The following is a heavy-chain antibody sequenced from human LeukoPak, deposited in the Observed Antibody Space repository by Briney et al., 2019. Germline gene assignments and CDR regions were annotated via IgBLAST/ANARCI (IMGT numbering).Heavy chain of an antibody. D-gene: IGHD1-7*01. CDR3: ARRWNYGRNYYIDV. CDR1: GESFSNYY. J-gene: IGHJ6*03. CDR2: INDSGTI. V-gene: IGHV4-34*01. Sequence: SSETLSLTCAVYGESFSNYYWSWIRHPPGKGLEWIGEINDSGTINYNPSLMSRVTISVDKSKNQFSLKLSSVTAADTAVYYCARRWNYGRNYYIDVWGKGATVSVSS.